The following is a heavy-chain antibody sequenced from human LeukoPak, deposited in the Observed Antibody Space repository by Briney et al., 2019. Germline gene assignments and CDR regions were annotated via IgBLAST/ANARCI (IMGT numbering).Heavy chain of an antibody. J-gene: IGHJ1*01. V-gene: IGHV3-7*01. CDR1: GLTFSTYW. Sequence: GGSLRLSCAASGLTFSTYWMSWVRQAPGKGLEWVANIKQDGSEKYYVDSVKGRFTISRDNAKNSLYLQMNSLRDEDTAVYYCAKRYGDHEEYFQHWGQGTLVTVSS. CDR3: AKRYGDHEEYFQH. D-gene: IGHD4-17*01. CDR2: IKQDGSEK.